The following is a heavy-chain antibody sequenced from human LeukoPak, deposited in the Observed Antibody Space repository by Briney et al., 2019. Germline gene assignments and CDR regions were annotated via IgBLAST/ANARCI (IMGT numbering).Heavy chain of an antibody. CDR1: GFTFSGYW. CDR2: IFGAGSST. V-gene: IGHV3-74*01. Sequence: GGSLRLSCAASGFTFSGYWMHWVRQAPGKGLVWVSRIFGAGSSTNYADSVKGRFTISRDNAKNTLYLQMNSLRAEDTAVYYCARARHYYDSSGYSSEYYFNYWGQGTLVTVSS. CDR3: ARARHYYDSSGYSSEYYFNY. D-gene: IGHD3-22*01. J-gene: IGHJ4*02.